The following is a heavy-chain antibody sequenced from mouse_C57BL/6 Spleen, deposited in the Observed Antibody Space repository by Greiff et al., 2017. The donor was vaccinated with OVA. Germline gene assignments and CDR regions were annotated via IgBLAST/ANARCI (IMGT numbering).Heavy chain of an antibody. D-gene: IGHD1-1*01. V-gene: IGHV1-50*01. Sequence: VQLQQSGAELVKPGASVKLSCKASGYTFTSYWMQWVKQRPGQGLEWIGEIDPSDSYTNYNQKFKGKATLTVDKSSSTAYMQLSSLTSEDSEVYYCARSSGSSYSDYWGQGTTLTVSS. J-gene: IGHJ2*01. CDR2: IDPSDSYT. CDR1: GYTFTSYW. CDR3: ARSSGSSYSDY.